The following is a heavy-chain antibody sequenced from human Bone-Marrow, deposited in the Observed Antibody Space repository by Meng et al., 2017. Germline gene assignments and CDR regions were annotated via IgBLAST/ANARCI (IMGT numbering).Heavy chain of an antibody. V-gene: IGHV3-9*01. CDR2: ISWNSGSI. Sequence: SLKISCAASGFTFDDYGMSWVRQAPGKGLEWVSGISWNSGSIGYADSVKGRFTISRDNAKNSLYLQMNSLRAEDTALYYCAKVSQRSYGLYYFDYWGQGTLVTVSS. D-gene: IGHD1-26*01. J-gene: IGHJ4*02. CDR3: AKVSQRSYGLYYFDY. CDR1: GFTFDDYG.